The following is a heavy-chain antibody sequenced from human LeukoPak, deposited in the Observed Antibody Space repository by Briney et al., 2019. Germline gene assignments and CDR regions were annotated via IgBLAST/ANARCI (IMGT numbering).Heavy chain of an antibody. CDR3: ARAMHYYDSSGSTFDY. J-gene: IGHJ4*02. D-gene: IGHD3-22*01. V-gene: IGHV3-21*01. Sequence: PGRSLRLSCAASGFTFSSYAMHWVRQAPGKGLEWVSSISSSSSYIYYADSVKGRFTISRDNAKNSLHLQMNSLRAEDTAVYYCARAMHYYDSSGSTFDYWGQGTLVTVS. CDR1: GFTFSSYA. CDR2: ISSSSSYI.